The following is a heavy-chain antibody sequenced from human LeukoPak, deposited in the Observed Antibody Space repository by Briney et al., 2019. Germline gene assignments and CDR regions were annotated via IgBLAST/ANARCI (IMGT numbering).Heavy chain of an antibody. Sequence: GGSLRLSCAASGFTFSSYRMSWVRQAPGKGLEWVANIKQDGSEKYYVDSVKGRFTISRDNAKNSLYLQMNRLRAEDTAVYYCARHPGPYGDYFDYWGQGTLVTVSS. V-gene: IGHV3-7*01. CDR2: IKQDGSEK. D-gene: IGHD1-14*01. J-gene: IGHJ4*02. CDR1: GFTFSSYR. CDR3: ARHPGPYGDYFDY.